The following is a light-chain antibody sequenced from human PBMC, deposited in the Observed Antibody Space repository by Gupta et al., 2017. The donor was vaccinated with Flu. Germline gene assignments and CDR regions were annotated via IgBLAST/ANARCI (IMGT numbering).Light chain of an antibody. V-gene: IGKV3D-15*01. J-gene: IGKJ4*01. CDR3: QQYSKWPIS. CDR2: GAS. Sequence: ETVMTQSPVTLSASPAERVTLSCRASQNVGRNVAWYQQAPGRAPRLLIFGASTRAADVPARFSGSGSGTDFTLTIDGLQSEDFVVYFCQQYSKWPISFGGGTTVDIK. CDR1: QNVGRN.